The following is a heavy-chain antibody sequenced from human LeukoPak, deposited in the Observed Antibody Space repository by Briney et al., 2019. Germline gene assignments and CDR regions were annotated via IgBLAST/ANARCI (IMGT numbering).Heavy chain of an antibody. D-gene: IGHD5-24*01. J-gene: IGHJ4*02. CDR2: IKQGGSEK. Sequence: GGSLRLSCAASGFTFSSYWMSWVRQAPGKGLEWVANIKQGGSEKYYVGSVRGRFTISRDNAKNSVYLEMNSLRAEDTAVYFCARDRGWQQFDYWGQGTLVTVSS. CDR1: GFTFSSYW. V-gene: IGHV3-7*01. CDR3: ARDRGWQQFDY.